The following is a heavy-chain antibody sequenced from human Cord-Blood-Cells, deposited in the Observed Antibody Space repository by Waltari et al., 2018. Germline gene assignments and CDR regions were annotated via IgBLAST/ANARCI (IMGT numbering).Heavy chain of an antibody. J-gene: IGHJ3*02. CDR2: MNPNSSNT. V-gene: IGHV1-8*03. CDR3: ARRVINWDLHDAFDI. Sequence: QVPLVQSGAEVKKPGASVKVSCKASGYTFTSYDINWVPQATGQGLDGMGGMNPNSSNTDYAQKCQGRVTITMNTSIRTAYMELSSLRSEDTAVYYCARRVINWDLHDAFDIWGQGTMVTVSS. CDR1: GYTFTSYD. D-gene: IGHD1-1*01.